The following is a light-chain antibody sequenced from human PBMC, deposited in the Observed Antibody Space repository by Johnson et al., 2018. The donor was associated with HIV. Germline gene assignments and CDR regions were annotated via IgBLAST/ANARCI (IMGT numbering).Light chain of an antibody. J-gene: IGLJ1*01. CDR2: QTN. CDR3: GTWDSRLNVEV. V-gene: IGLV1-51*02. Sequence: QSVLTQPPSVSATPGQKVTISCSGSTSNIRNNYVSWYQLFPGTAPTLLIYQTNKRPSGIPDRLSGSKSGTSATLGIAGLQTGAEADYYCGTWDSRLNVEVFGTGTKVTVL. CDR1: TSNIRNNY.